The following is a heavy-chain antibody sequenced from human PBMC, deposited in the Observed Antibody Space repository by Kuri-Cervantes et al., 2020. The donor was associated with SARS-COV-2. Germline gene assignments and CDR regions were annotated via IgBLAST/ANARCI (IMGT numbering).Heavy chain of an antibody. J-gene: IGHJ2*01. Sequence: GGSLRLSCEASGFMISSSWMHWVRQVPEKGQVWVSRIHSFGSRKGSADSVKGRFTIARDNAKNTLSLQINSLRVEATAVDYCARGDFLNGYYNWYFDLWGRGTLVTVSS. CDR3: ARGDFLNGYYNWYFDL. CDR1: GFMISSSW. D-gene: IGHD3-3*01. CDR2: IHSFGSRK. V-gene: IGHV3-74*01.